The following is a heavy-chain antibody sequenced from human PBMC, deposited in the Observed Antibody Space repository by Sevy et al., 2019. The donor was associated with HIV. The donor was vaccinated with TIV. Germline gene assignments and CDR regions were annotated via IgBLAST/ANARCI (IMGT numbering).Heavy chain of an antibody. CDR3: ARGVEGVVPSPIIGLGPWAKYWSFDL. CDR2: VNH. CDR1: GGSFSGFS. V-gene: IGHV4-34*01. D-gene: IGHD3-16*01. Sequence: SETLSLTCAVSGGSFSGFSWNWIRQPPGKGLEWIGEVNHYSPSLKSRATISLDTSKKQFSLKLPSVTAADTALYFCARGVEGVVPSPIIGLGPWAKYWSFDLWGRGTLVTVSS. J-gene: IGHJ2*01.